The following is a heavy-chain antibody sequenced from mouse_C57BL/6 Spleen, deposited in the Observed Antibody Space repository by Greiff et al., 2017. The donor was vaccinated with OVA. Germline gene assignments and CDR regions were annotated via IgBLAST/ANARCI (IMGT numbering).Heavy chain of an antibody. D-gene: IGHD3-2*02. Sequence: QVQLQQSGSELRSPGSSVKLSCKDFDSEVFHIAYMSWVRQKPGHGFEWIGSILPSIGRTIYGEKFEDKATLDADTLSNTSYVEHYSLTSEDSAIYYCSREDSSGFDYWGQGTTLTVSS. CDR3: SREDSSGFDY. CDR2: ILPSIGRT. V-gene: IGHV15-2*01. J-gene: IGHJ2*01. CDR1: DSEVFHIAY.